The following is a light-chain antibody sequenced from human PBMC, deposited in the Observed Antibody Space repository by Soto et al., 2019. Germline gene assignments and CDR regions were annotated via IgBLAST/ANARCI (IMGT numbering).Light chain of an antibody. Sequence: EIVLTQSPGTLSLYPGERATLSCRASQSITNNYLAWYQQKPGRAHRLLIYGPSSRATGIPDRFSGSGSGTDFTLTISRLEPEDFAMYYCQQYGYLVTFGGGTKV. CDR2: GPS. J-gene: IGKJ4*01. CDR1: QSITNNY. V-gene: IGKV3-20*01. CDR3: QQYGYLVT.